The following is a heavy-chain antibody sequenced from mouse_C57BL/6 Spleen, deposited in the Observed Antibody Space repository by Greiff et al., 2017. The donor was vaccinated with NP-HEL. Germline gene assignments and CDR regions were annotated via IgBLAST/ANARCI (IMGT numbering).Heavy chain of an antibody. V-gene: IGHV1-15*01. D-gene: IGHD4-1*01. CDR1: GYTFTDYE. CDR3: TNTGYYFDY. CDR2: IDPETGGT. Sequence: QVQLQQSGAELVRPGASVTLSCKASGYTFTDYEMHWVKQTPVHGLEWIGAIDPETGGTAYNQKFKGKAILTADKSSSTAYMELRSLTSEDSAVYYCTNTGYYFDYWGQGTTLTVSS. J-gene: IGHJ2*01.